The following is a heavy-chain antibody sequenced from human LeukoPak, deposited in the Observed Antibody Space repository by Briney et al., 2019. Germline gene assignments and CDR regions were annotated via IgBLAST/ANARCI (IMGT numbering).Heavy chain of an antibody. Sequence: GGSLRLSCAASGFTFSNYALSWVRQAPGKGLEWVSGIGGGGDTTYYADSVKGRFTISRDNSKNTLYLQMNSLRAEDTAVYYCARADTKNPYYYGMDVWGQGTTVTVSS. CDR1: GFTFSNYA. CDR2: IGGGGDTT. J-gene: IGHJ6*02. V-gene: IGHV3-23*01. CDR3: ARADTKNPYYYGMDV. D-gene: IGHD5-18*01.